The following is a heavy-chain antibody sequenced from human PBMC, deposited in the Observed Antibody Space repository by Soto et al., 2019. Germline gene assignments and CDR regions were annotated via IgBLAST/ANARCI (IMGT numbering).Heavy chain of an antibody. Sequence: SETLSLTCTVSGGSISGGGYYWSWIRQHPGKGLEWIGYIYYSGSTYYNPSLKSRVTISVDTSKNQFSLKLSSVTAADTAVYYCARGPDYGGNVVDYWGQGTLVTVSS. CDR1: GGSISGGGYY. CDR2: IYYSGST. V-gene: IGHV4-31*03. D-gene: IGHD4-17*01. CDR3: ARGPDYGGNVVDY. J-gene: IGHJ4*02.